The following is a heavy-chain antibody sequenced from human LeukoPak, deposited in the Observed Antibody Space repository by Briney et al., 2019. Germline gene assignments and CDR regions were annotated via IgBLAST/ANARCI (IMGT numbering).Heavy chain of an antibody. Sequence: SETLSLTCTVSGGSISSGSYYWSWIRQPAGKGLEWIGRIYTSGSTNYNPSLKSRVTISVDTSKNQFSLKLSSVTAADTAVYYCARGGQRNWRDAFDIWGQGTMVTVSS. J-gene: IGHJ3*02. D-gene: IGHD1-1*01. CDR3: ARGGQRNWRDAFDI. CDR1: GGSISSGSYY. CDR2: IYTSGST. V-gene: IGHV4-61*02.